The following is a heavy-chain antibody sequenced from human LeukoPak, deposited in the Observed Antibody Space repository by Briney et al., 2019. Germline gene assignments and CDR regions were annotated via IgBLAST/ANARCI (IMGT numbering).Heavy chain of an antibody. J-gene: IGHJ3*02. D-gene: IGHD4-17*01. CDR1: GFTFSSYA. Sequence: GGSLRLSCAASGFTFSSYAMSWVRQAPGKGLEWVSGITGSGHTTFYADSVKGRFTISRDNSKTTLFLQLNSLKAEDTAVYYCARVPKGWYGDPRDDAFDIWGQGTMVTVSS. CDR2: ITGSGHTT. CDR3: ARVPKGWYGDPRDDAFDI. V-gene: IGHV3-23*01.